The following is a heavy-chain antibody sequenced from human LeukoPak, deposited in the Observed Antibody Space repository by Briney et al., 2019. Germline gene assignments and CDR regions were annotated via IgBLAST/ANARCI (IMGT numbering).Heavy chain of an antibody. Sequence: GGSLRLSCATSGFTFSDHALHRVRQAPGKGLQYVSAISRNGTRTFYADSVKDRFIISRDKSTKTLYLQMASLGLEDMGVYYCVRDSFYTGYDRGFGYWGRGTLVTVSS. CDR1: GFTFSDHA. J-gene: IGHJ4*02. CDR2: ISRNGTRT. CDR3: VRDSFYTGYDRGFGY. D-gene: IGHD5-12*01. V-gene: IGHV3-64*02.